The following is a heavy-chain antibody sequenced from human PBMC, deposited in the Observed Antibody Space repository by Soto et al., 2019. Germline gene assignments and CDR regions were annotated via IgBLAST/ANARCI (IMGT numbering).Heavy chain of an antibody. CDR3: AVTVVPAASSYYGMDV. J-gene: IGHJ6*02. Sequence: ASVKVSCKASGYTFAGDYMHWVRQAPGQGLEWMGWINPNSGGTNYAQKFQGWVTMTRDTSISTAYMELSRLRSDDTAVYYCAVTVVPAASSYYGMDVWGQGTTVTVSS. CDR1: GYTFAGDY. V-gene: IGHV1-2*04. D-gene: IGHD2-2*01. CDR2: INPNSGGT.